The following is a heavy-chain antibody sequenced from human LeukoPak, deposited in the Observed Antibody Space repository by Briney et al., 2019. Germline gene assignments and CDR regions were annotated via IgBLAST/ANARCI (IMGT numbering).Heavy chain of an antibody. V-gene: IGHV4-39*01. CDR2: IYYSGST. Sequence: SETLSLTCTVSGGSISSSSYYWGWIRQPPGKGLEWIGSIYYSGSTYCNPSLKSRVTISVDTSKNQFSLKLSSVTAADTAVYYCARSGLLWFGSFDYWGQGTLVTVSS. CDR3: ARSGLLWFGSFDY. J-gene: IGHJ4*02. D-gene: IGHD3-10*01. CDR1: GGSISSSSYY.